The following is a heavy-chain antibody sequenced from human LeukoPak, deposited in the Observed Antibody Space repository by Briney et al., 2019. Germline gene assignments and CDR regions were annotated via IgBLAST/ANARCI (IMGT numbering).Heavy chain of an antibody. Sequence: PGGSLRLSCAASGFTFSDHHMDWVRQAPGKGLEWIGRIKGDGTTDYAAPLKGRFTISRDDSKATLYLQMNSLKTEDTGIYYCTTVTHFYLGGQGTLVTVSS. CDR3: TTVTHFYL. V-gene: IGHV3-15*01. D-gene: IGHD2-15*01. CDR2: IKGDGTT. CDR1: GFTFSDHH. J-gene: IGHJ4*02.